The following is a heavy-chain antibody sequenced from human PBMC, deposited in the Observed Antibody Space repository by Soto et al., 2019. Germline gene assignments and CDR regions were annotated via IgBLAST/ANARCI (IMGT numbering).Heavy chain of an antibody. V-gene: IGHV5-51*01. CDR3: ARQDGGTYSPIQH. CDR1: GYSFTSYW. Sequence: GESLKISCKASGYSFTSYWIAWVRQMPGKGLEWMGIIYPGDSDTRYSPSFQGQVTTSADKSISTAYLQWSSLKASDTAMYYCARQDGGTYSPIQHWGQGTLVTVSS. D-gene: IGHD2-15*01. CDR2: IYPGDSDT. J-gene: IGHJ1*01.